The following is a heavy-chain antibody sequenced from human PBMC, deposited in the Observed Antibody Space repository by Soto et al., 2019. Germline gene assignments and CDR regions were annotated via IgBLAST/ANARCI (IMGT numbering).Heavy chain of an antibody. Sequence: EVHLLESGGDLVQPGGSLRLSCEASGFTFSSYAMSWVRQAPGKGLEWVSGISVGGGSPYYADSVKGRFTISRDNSKNTLYLQMNSLRVEDTALYYCAKEPGADYGDYCDYCGQGTLVTVSS. V-gene: IGHV3-23*01. D-gene: IGHD4-17*01. CDR3: AKEPGADYGDYCDY. J-gene: IGHJ4*02. CDR2: ISVGGGSP. CDR1: GFTFSSYA.